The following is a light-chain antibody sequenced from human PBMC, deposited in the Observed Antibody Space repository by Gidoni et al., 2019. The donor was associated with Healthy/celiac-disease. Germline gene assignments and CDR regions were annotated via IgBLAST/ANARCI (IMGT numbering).Light chain of an antibody. CDR3: MQALQTPPT. V-gene: IGKV2-28*01. CDR1: QSLRHSNGYNY. CDR2: LGS. Sequence: DIVMTQSPLSLPVTPGEPASISCRSSQSLRHSNGYNYLDWYLQKPGQSPQLLIYLGSNRASGVPDRVSGSGSGTDFTLKISRVEAEDVGVYYCMQALQTPPTFGQGTKVEIK. J-gene: IGKJ1*01.